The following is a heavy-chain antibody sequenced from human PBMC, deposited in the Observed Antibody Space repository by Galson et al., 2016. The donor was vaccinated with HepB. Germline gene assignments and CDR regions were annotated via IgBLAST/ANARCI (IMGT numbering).Heavy chain of an antibody. Sequence: SLRLSCAASGFTLSGYGMHWVRQAPGKGLEWVAVIWYDGSNKHYADSVKGRFTISRDNSKNTLYLHMNSPRVEDAALSYCARETHLGTAPGYYGMDVWGQGTTVTVSS. D-gene: IGHD1-1*01. J-gene: IGHJ6*02. CDR3: ARETHLGTAPGYYGMDV. CDR2: IWYDGSNK. V-gene: IGHV3-33*01. CDR1: GFTLSGYG.